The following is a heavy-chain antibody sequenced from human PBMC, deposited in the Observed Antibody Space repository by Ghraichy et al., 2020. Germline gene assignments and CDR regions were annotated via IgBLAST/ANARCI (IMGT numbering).Heavy chain of an antibody. CDR2: IYPADSDT. V-gene: IGHV5-51*01. J-gene: IGHJ6*02. CDR3: ARNTRPGAAAGNYYYYGMDV. CDR1: GYSFTSYW. Sequence: GESLNISCKGSGYSFTSYWIGWVRQMPGKGLEWMGIIYPADSDTRYSPSFQGQVTISADKSISTAYLQWSSLKASDTAMYYCARNTRPGAAAGNYYYYGMDVWGQGTTVTVSS. D-gene: IGHD6-13*01.